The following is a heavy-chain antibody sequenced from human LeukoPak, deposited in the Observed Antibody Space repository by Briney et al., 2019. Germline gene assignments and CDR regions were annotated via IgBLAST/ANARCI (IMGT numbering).Heavy chain of an antibody. CDR3: ARGPGGYSSSWYSY. V-gene: IGHV1-2*02. J-gene: IGHJ4*02. CDR2: INPNSGGS. CDR1: GYTFTGYY. Sequence: GASVKVSCKASGYTFTGYYMRWVRQAPGQGLEWMGWINPNSGGSNYAQKFQGRVTMTRDTSISTAYMELSRLRSDDTAVYYCARGPGGYSSSWYSYWGQGTLVTVSS. D-gene: IGHD6-13*01.